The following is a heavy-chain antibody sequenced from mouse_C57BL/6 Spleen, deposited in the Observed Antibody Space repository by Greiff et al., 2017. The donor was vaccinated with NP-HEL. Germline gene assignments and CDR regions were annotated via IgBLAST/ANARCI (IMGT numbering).Heavy chain of an antibody. J-gene: IGHJ4*01. CDR1: GFSFTSYG. D-gene: IGHD1-1*01. V-gene: IGHV2-2*01. CDR2: IWSGGST. Sequence: QVQLQQSGPGLVQPSQSLSITCTVSGFSFTSYGVHWVRQSPGKGLEWLGVIWSGGSTDYNAAFISSLSISKDNSKSQVFFKMNSLQADDTAIYYCASITTVVDYAMDYWGQGTSVTVSS. CDR3: ASITTVVDYAMDY.